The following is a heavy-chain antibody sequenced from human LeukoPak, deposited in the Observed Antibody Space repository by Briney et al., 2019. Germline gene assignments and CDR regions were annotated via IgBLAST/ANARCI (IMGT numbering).Heavy chain of an antibody. CDR3: ARHSFYYDSNGYYYFFDP. J-gene: IGHJ5*02. Sequence: SETLSLTCTVSGGSINTNNYHWGWIRQPPGKGLEWIGSIYHSGSTYSNPSLKSRLTMSADTSKNQFSLRLSSVTAADTAVYYCARHSFYYDSNGYYYFFDPWGQGTPVTVSS. D-gene: IGHD3-22*01. CDR2: IYHSGST. CDR1: GGSINTNNYH. V-gene: IGHV4-39*01.